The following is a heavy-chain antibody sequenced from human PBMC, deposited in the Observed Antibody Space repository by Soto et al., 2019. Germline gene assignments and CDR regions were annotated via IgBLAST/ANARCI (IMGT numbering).Heavy chain of an antibody. CDR2: LYDVDGS. J-gene: IGHJ3*01. CDR3: ASWHEREHAYDV. CDR1: GLTVSGKKY. D-gene: IGHD1-1*01. V-gene: IGHV3-53*01. Sequence: ESGGGLIQPGESLRLSCAAFGLTVSGKKYVAWVRQAPGKGLEWVSALYDVDGSFYADSVKGRFTTSSDSSKTTVYHQMNGLRPDDTAVYYCASWHEREHAYDVWGQGTTVTVSS.